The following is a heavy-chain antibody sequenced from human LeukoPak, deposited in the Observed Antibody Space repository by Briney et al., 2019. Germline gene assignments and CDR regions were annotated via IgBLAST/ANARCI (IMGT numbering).Heavy chain of an antibody. D-gene: IGHD6-19*01. CDR2: ISWDGGST. V-gene: IGHV3-43*01. Sequence: GGSLRLSCAASGFTFDDYTMHWVRQAPGKGLEWVSLISWDGGSTYYADSVKGRFTISRVNSKNSLYLQMNSLRTEDTALYYCAKDIGLAVATQLDYWGQGTLVAVSS. CDR3: AKDIGLAVATQLDY. CDR1: GFTFDDYT. J-gene: IGHJ4*02.